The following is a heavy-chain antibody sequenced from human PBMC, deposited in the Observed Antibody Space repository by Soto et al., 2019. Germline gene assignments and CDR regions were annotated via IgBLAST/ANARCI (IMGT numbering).Heavy chain of an antibody. V-gene: IGHV3-21*01. CDR3: ARDRGYDAHDYYYNAMDV. CDR1: GFTFRTYT. Sequence: PVGSLGLSCISSGFTFRTYTMNWFRQAPGNGLEWVSGIRGFSPYTFYAESVKGRFTISRDNAKNSLYLQMNSLRAEDTAVYYCARDRGYDAHDYYYNAMDVWGQGTTVTVSS. J-gene: IGHJ6*02. CDR2: IRGFSPYT. D-gene: IGHD3-10*01.